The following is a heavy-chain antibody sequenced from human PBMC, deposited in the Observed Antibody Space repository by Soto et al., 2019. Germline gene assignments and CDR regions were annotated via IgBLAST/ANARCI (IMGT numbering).Heavy chain of an antibody. Sequence: SETLSLTCTVSGGSISSYYWSWIRQPPGKGLEWIGYIYYSGSTNYNPSLKSRVTISVDTSKNQFSLKLSSVTAADTAVYYCARVTRRRSAFDIWGQGTMVTVSS. D-gene: IGHD2-2*01. V-gene: IGHV4-59*01. CDR2: IYYSGST. CDR1: GGSISSYY. J-gene: IGHJ3*02. CDR3: ARVTRRRSAFDI.